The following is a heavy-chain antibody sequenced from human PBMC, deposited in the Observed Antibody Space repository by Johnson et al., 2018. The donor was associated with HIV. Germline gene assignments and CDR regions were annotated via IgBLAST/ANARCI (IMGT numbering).Heavy chain of an antibody. D-gene: IGHD6-19*01. J-gene: IGHJ3*02. Sequence: GLEWVAVISYDGSNKYYADSVKGRLTISRDNSKNTLDLQMNSLRAEDTAVYYCAKVNRMEQWLAGGGAFDIWGQGAMVTVSS. CDR2: ISYDGSNK. V-gene: IGHV3-30-3*02. CDR3: AKVNRMEQWLAGGGAFDI.